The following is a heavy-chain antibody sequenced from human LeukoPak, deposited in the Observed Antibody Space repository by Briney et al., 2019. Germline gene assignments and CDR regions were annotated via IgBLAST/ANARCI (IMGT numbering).Heavy chain of an antibody. V-gene: IGHV3-23*01. CDR3: AKCLPPSGYQFALDS. D-gene: IGHD5-12*01. Sequence: GGSLRLSCAASGFTFSNYAMSWVRQAPGKGLEWVSSIFPSGGNTYYTDSVKGRFTISSDTSKNTLYLQMNGLRPEDTAVYYCAKCLPPSGYQFALDSWGHGTLVTVSA. J-gene: IGHJ3*01. CDR1: GFTFSNYA. CDR2: IFPSGGNT.